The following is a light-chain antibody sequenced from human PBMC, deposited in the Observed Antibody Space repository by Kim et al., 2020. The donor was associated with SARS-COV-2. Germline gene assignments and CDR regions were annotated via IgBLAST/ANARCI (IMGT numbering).Light chain of an antibody. CDR3: QVWDSSSDHPGV. CDR2: YDS. J-gene: IGLJ1*01. Sequence: PGKTARSTCGGNNMGRKSVHWYQQKPGQAPVLVIYYDSDRPSGIPERFSGANSGNTATLTISRVEAGDEADYYCQVWDSSSDHPGVFGTGTKVTVL. CDR1: NMGRKS. V-gene: IGLV3-21*04.